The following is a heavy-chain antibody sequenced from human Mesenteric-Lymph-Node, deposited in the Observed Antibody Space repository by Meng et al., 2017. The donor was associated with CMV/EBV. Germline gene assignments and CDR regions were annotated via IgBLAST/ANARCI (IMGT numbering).Heavy chain of an antibody. Sequence: GESLKISCAASGFTFSRHAMHWVRQAPGKGLEWVAGISYDGYNKYHGDSVKGRFTISRDNAKNTLYLQMNDLRVEDTAVFYCVRDGVGAPPFDYWGQGTLVTVSS. J-gene: IGHJ4*02. CDR3: VRDGVGAPPFDY. CDR2: ISYDGYNK. CDR1: GFTFSRHA. V-gene: IGHV3-30-3*01. D-gene: IGHD1-26*01.